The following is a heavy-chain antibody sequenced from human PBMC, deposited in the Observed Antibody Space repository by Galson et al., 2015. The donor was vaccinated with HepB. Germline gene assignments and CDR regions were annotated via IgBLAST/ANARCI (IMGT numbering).Heavy chain of an antibody. V-gene: IGHV1-46*01. D-gene: IGHD1-26*01. CDR2: INPSGGST. Sequence: SVKVSCKASGYTFTSYYMHWVRQAPGQGLEWMGIINPSGGSTSYAQKFQGRVTMTRDTSTSTVYMELSSLRSEDTAVYYCARGSVSGWELLGDLDYWGQGTLVTVSS. CDR1: GYTFTSYY. CDR3: ARGSVSGWELLGDLDY. J-gene: IGHJ4*02.